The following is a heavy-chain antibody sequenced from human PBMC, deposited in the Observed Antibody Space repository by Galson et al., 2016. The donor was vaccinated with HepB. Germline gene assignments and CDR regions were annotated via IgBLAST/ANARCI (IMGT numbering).Heavy chain of an antibody. CDR1: GFTYTNSA. Sequence: SVKVSCKASGFTYTNSAVQWVRQARGQRLEWIGWIVVGSGNTNYAQKFQERVTITRDMSTSTAYMELSSLRSEDTAVYYCAADDKYYDFWSGFSSGGANYGLDVWGQGTTVTVSS. J-gene: IGHJ6*02. CDR2: IVVGSGNT. V-gene: IGHV1-58*01. CDR3: AADDKYYDFWSGFSSGGANYGLDV. D-gene: IGHD3-3*01.